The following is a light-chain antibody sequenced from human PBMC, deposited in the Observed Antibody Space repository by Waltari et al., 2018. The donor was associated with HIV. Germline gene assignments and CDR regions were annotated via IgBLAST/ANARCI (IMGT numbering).Light chain of an antibody. V-gene: IGLV1-40*01. J-gene: IGLJ2*01. CDR1: SSNIGAGYA. Sequence: QSVLTQPPSVSGAPGQRVTIPCTGSSSNIGAGYAVHWYQQLPGTAPKLLITGNINRPSGVPDRFSDSKSGTSASLAITGLQAEDEADYYCQSYDSSLSGSIFGGGTKLTVL. CDR2: GNI. CDR3: QSYDSSLSGSI.